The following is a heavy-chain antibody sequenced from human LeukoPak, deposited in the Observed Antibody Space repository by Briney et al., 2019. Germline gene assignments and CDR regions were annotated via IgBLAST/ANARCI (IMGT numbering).Heavy chain of an antibody. J-gene: IGHJ4*02. CDR2: ISTYNGNT. V-gene: IGHV1-18*01. D-gene: IGHD6-13*01. CDR1: GYRLTSYG. CDR3: AGYSVSYSSSWHSYFDY. Sequence: ASVKVSCKASGYRLTSYGISWVRQAPGQGLEWMGWISTYNGNTNYAQKFQDRVTMTTDKSTSTAYMELRSLRSDDTAVYYCAGYSVSYSSSWHSYFDYWGQGTLVTVSS.